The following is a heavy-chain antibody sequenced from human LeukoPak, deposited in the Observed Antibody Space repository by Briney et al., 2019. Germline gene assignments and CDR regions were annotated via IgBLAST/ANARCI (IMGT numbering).Heavy chain of an antibody. J-gene: IGHJ4*02. CDR2: INQDGDEK. CDR1: GFNFSDYF. D-gene: IGHD4-23*01. V-gene: IGHV3-7*01. CDR3: VRDVGYYGGNHDY. Sequence: GRSLRLSCAASGFNFSDYFLTWVRQAPGKGLEWVANINQDGDEKNYVDSLEGRFTISRDNAKRSLYLQMNSLRVDDTAMYYCVRDVGYYGGNHDYWGQGTLVTDSS.